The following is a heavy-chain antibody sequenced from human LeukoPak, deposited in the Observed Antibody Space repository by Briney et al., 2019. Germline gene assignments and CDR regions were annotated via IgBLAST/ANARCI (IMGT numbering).Heavy chain of an antibody. J-gene: IGHJ4*02. CDR3: ANTPYYYDSSGYADY. V-gene: IGHV3-53*01. CDR2: IYSGGST. D-gene: IGHD3-22*01. Sequence: PGGSLRLSCAASGFTVSSNYMSWVRQAPGKGLEWVSVIYSGGSTYYADSVKGRFTISRDNSKNTLYLQMNSLRAEDTAVYYCANTPYYYDSSGYADYWGQGTLVTVSS. CDR1: GFTVSSNY.